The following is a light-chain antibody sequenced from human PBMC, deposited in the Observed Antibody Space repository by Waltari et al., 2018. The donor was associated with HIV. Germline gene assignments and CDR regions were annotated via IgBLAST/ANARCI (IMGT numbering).Light chain of an antibody. CDR1: RLGDKY. J-gene: IGLJ2*01. CDR3: QAWDRSEVV. Sequence: SYELTQPPSVSVSPGQTASITCSGDRLGDKYACWYQQRPGQSPVLVFYQDIKRPSGIPGRVSGSDAGNTATLAVSGTQPMDEADYYCQAWDRSEVVFGGGTKLTVL. V-gene: IGLV3-1*01. CDR2: QDI.